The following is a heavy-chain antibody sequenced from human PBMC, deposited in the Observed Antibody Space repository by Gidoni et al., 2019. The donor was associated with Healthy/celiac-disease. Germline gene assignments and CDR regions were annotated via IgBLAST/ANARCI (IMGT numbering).Heavy chain of an antibody. J-gene: IGHJ4*02. CDR3: ARPGDSSGYDKDYYFDY. V-gene: IGHV4-39*01. CDR2: IYYSGST. CDR1: GGSISSSSYY. Sequence: QLQLQESGPGLVKPSETLSLTCTVSGGSISSSSYYWGWIRQPPGKGLEWIGSIYYSGSTYYNPSLKSRVTISVDTSKNQFSLKLSSVTAADTAVYYCARPGDSSGYDKDYYFDYWGQGTLVTVSS. D-gene: IGHD3-22*01.